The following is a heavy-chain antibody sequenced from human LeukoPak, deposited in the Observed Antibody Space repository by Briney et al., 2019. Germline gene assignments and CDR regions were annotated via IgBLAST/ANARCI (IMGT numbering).Heavy chain of an antibody. Sequence: SETLSLTCAGYGGSFSGYYWSWIRQPPGKGLEWIGEINHSGSTNYNPSLKSRVTISVDTSKNQFSLKLSSVTAADTAVYYCARVGRGYSYGLYYYYGMDVWGQGTTVTVSS. V-gene: IGHV4-34*01. J-gene: IGHJ6*02. CDR1: GGSFSGYY. CDR2: INHSGST. CDR3: ARVGRGYSYGLYYYYGMDV. D-gene: IGHD5-18*01.